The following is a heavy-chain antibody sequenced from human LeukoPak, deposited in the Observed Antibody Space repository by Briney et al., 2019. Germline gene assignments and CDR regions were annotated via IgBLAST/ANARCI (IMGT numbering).Heavy chain of an antibody. CDR3: ARAKLGYSSGRNWFGP. CDR2: INHSGST. V-gene: IGHV4-34*01. J-gene: IGHJ5*02. CDR1: GGSFSGYY. D-gene: IGHD6-19*01. Sequence: SETLSLTCAVYGGSFSGYYWSWIRQPPGKGLEWIGEINHSGSTNYNPSLKSRVTISVDTSKNQFSLKLSSVAAADTAVYYCARAKLGYSSGRNWFGPWGQGTLVTVSS.